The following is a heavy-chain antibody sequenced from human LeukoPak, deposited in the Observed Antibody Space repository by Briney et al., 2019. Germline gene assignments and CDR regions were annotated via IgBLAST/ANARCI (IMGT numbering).Heavy chain of an antibody. CDR2: IRSDGSST. Sequence: PGGSLRLSCVASGFSFSAYIMHWVRQAPGKGLEYVSAIRSDGSSTFYPNSVKGRFTISRDNFKSTLYLQMGSLRAEDTAVYYCTRRYGGHSGWAGYHDSWGQGTLVTVSS. J-gene: IGHJ4*02. V-gene: IGHV3-64*01. CDR3: TRRYGGHSGWAGYHDS. D-gene: IGHD6-19*01. CDR1: GFSFSAYI.